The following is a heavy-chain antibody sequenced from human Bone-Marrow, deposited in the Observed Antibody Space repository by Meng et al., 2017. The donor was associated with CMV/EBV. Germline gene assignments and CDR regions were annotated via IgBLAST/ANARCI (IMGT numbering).Heavy chain of an antibody. J-gene: IGHJ4*02. Sequence: SETLSPTCTVSGGSIGSSSYYWGWIRQPPGKGRGWIGSIYYSGSTYYNPSLKSRVTISVDTSKSRFSLKLSSVSAADMAVYYCARITGIYDSNGYYGYYFDYWGQGTLVTVSS. CDR2: IYYSGST. CDR3: ARITGIYDSNGYYGYYFDY. V-gene: IGHV4-39*01. CDR1: GGSIGSSSYY. D-gene: IGHD3-22*01.